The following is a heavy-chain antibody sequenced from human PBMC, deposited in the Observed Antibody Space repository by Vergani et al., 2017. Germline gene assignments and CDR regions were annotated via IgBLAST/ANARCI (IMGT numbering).Heavy chain of an antibody. D-gene: IGHD3-16*01. CDR1: GGSISSGGYY. Sequence: QVQLQESGPGLVKPSQTLSLTCTVSGGSISSGGYYWSWIRQHPGKGLEWIGYIYYSGSTYYNPSLKIRVTISVDTSKNQFSLKLSSVTAADTAVYYCARQGWGSIYWYFDLWGRGTLVTVSS. CDR2: IYYSGST. CDR3: ARQGWGSIYWYFDL. J-gene: IGHJ2*01. V-gene: IGHV4-31*03.